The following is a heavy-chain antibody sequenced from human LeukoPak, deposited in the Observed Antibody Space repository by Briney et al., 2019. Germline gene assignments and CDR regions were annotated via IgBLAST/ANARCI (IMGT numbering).Heavy chain of an antibody. V-gene: IGHV3-48*04. J-gene: IGHJ6*03. CDR3: ARDRGVDTEKIGKFYYYHMDV. CDR1: GFNFSLFS. CDR2: SSGRGSTI. Sequence: GGSLRLSCAASGFNFSLFSINWVRQTPGKGLEWISYSSGRGSTIYYADSVKGRFTISRDNAKSSVFLQMNSLRVGDAAVYYCARDRGVDTEKIGKFYYYHMDVWGKGTTVTVSS. D-gene: IGHD5-18*01.